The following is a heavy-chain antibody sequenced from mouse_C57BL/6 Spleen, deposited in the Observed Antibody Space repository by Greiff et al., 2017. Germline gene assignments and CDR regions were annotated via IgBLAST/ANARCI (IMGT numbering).Heavy chain of an antibody. CDR2: IYPGDGDT. Sequence: VQRVESGPELVKPGASVKISCKASGYAFSSSWMNWVKQRPGKGLEWIGRIYPGDGDTNYNGKFKGKATLTADKSSSTAYMQLSSLTSEDSAVYFCARPGNYSNYRAMDYWGQGTSVTVSS. V-gene: IGHV1-82*01. CDR1: GYAFSSSW. D-gene: IGHD2-5*01. CDR3: ARPGNYSNYRAMDY. J-gene: IGHJ4*01.